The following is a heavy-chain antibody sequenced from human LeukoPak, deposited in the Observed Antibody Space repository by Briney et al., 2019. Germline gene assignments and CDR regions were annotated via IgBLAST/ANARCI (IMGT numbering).Heavy chain of an antibody. V-gene: IGHV3-23*01. CDR1: GFTFSSYA. CDR2: ISGSGGST. J-gene: IGHJ4*02. CDR3: ARVDRSADYSLDY. Sequence: VGSLRLSCAASGFTFSSYAMSWVRQAPGKGLEWVSAISGSGGSTYYADSVKGRFTISRDNSKNTLYLQMNTLRVEDTALYYCARVDRSADYSLDYWGQGSLVTVSS. D-gene: IGHD3-22*01.